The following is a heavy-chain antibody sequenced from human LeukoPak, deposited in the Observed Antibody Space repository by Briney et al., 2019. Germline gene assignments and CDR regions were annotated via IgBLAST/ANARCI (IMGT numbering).Heavy chain of an antibody. D-gene: IGHD3-10*01. CDR1: GYTFTSYY. CDR2: INPSGGST. CDR3: ARDHSTLLWFGELQFPDY. J-gene: IGHJ4*02. V-gene: IGHV1-46*01. Sequence: GASVKVSCKASGYTFTSYYMHWVRQAPGQGLEWMGIINPSGGSTSYAQKFQGRVTMTRDTSTSTVYMELSSLRSEDTAVYYYARDHSTLLWFGELQFPDYWGQGTLVTVSS.